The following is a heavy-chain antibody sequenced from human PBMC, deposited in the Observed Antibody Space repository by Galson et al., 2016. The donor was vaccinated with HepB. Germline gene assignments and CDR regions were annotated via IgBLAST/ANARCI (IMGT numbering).Heavy chain of an antibody. D-gene: IGHD2-15*01. Sequence: TLSLPCTVSGGSISSSSYYWGWIRQPPGKGLEWIGYIFYTGSPCYNPSLKSRVTISVDTSKNQFSLKLNSVTAADTAVYYCARPILSRRYAFDIWGQGTMVIVSS. V-gene: IGHV4-39*01. CDR1: GGSISSSSYY. CDR2: IFYTGSP. CDR3: ARPILSRRYAFDI. J-gene: IGHJ3*02.